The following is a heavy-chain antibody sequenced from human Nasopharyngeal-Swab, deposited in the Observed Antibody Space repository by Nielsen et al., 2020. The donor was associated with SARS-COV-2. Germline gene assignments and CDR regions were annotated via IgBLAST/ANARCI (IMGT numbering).Heavy chain of an antibody. CDR2: IKEDGSEK. J-gene: IGHJ4*02. V-gene: IGHV3-7*01. CDR3: ARDYCSSTSCYDY. D-gene: IGHD2-2*01. Sequence: GESLKISCAASGFTFSSYGMHWVRQAPGKGLEWVANIKEDGSEKYYVDSLKGRFTISRDNAKNSLYLQMNSLRAEDTAVYYCARDYCSSTSCYDYWGQGTLVTVSS. CDR1: GFTFSSYG.